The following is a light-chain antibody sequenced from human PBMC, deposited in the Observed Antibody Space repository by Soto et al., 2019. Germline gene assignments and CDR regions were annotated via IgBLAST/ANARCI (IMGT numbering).Light chain of an antibody. Sequence: EIVLTQSPATLSLSPGERATLSCRASQSISYNLAWYQQKPGQAPRLLIYDASNRATGVPARFSGSGSGTEFTLSISSLEPEDFAVYYCKQRGDWPLYTFGQGSRLEIK. V-gene: IGKV3-11*01. CDR1: QSISYN. CDR2: DAS. CDR3: KQRGDWPLYT. J-gene: IGKJ2*01.